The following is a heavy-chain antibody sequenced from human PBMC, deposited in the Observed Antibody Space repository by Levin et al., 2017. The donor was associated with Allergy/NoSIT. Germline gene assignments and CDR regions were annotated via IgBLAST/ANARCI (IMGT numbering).Heavy chain of an antibody. D-gene: IGHD6-13*01. CDR2: IYPGDSDT. J-gene: IGHJ3*02. CDR3: ATQIQIAAAGNLDAFDI. CDR1: GYSFTSYW. Sequence: GGSLRLSCKGSGYSFTSYWIGWVRQMPGKGLEWMGIIYPGDSDTRYSPSFQGQVTISADKSISTAYLQWSSLKASDTAMYYCATQIQIAAAGNLDAFDIWGQGTMVTVSS. V-gene: IGHV5-51*01.